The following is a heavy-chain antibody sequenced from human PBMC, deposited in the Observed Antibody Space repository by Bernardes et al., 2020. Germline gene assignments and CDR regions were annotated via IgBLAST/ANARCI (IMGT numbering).Heavy chain of an antibody. D-gene: IGHD3-10*01. J-gene: IGHJ3*02. CDR1: GYSISSDYY. V-gene: IGHV4-38-2*01. CDR2: IYHSGNT. CDR3: ARVFGSGTFDI. Sequence: WASLGLTCAVSGYSISSDYYWGWIRPPPKKGQEWIGSIYHSGNTYYNPSLKSRVTISVDNSKNQFSLKLTSVTAADTAVYYCARVFGSGTFDIWGQGTMVTGSS.